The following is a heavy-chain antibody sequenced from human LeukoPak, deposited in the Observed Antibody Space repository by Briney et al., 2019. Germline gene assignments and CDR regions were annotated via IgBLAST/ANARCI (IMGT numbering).Heavy chain of an antibody. CDR2: ISYDGSNK. D-gene: IGHD3-10*01. J-gene: IGHJ4*02. CDR3: ARDHSVPGSYFDY. V-gene: IGHV3-30-3*01. CDR1: GFTFSSYA. Sequence: PGRSLRLSCAASGFTFSSYAMHWVRQAPGKGLEWVAVISYDGSNKYYADSVKGRFTISRDNSKNTLYLQMNSLRAEDTAVYYCARDHSVPGSYFDYWGQGTLVTVSS.